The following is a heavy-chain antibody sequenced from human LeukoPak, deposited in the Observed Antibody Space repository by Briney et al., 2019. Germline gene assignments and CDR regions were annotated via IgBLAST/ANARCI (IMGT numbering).Heavy chain of an antibody. CDR3: ARDSGSC. CDR2: ISSNGGST. J-gene: IGHJ4*02. D-gene: IGHD1-26*01. Sequence: GGSLRLSCAASGFTFSSYAMHWVRQAPGKGLEYVSAISSNGGSTYYANSVKGRFTISRDNSKNTLYLQMGSLRAEDMAVYYCARDSGSCWGQGTLVTVSS. CDR1: GFTFSSYA. V-gene: IGHV3-64*01.